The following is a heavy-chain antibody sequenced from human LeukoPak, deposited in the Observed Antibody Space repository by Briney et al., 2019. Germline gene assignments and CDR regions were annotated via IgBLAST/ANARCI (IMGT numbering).Heavy chain of an antibody. D-gene: IGHD6-6*01. CDR1: GGSFSGYY. CDR2: INHSGST. J-gene: IGHJ6*02. Sequence: SSGTLSLTCAVYGGSFSGYYWSWIRQPPGKGLEWIGEINHSGSTNYNPSLKSRVTISVDTSKNQFSLKLSSVTAADTAVYYCARGRKQLAHNYGMDVWGQGTTVTVSS. CDR3: ARGRKQLAHNYGMDV. V-gene: IGHV4-34*01.